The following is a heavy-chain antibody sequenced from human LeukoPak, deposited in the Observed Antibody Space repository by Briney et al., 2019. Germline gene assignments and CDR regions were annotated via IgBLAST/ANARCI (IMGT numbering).Heavy chain of an antibody. CDR1: GDSISRYY. J-gene: IGHJ6*03. D-gene: IGHD5-18*01. CDR2: IYDSGST. CDR3: ARLHADTSLTPYYYYIYV. V-gene: IGHV4-59*01. Sequence: SETLSLTCTVSGDSISRYYWSWIRQPPGKGLEWIGHIYDSGSTNYNPSLKSRVAISVDTSKNQFSLRLSSVTAADTAVYYCARLHADTSLTPYYYYIYVWGKGTTVTVSS.